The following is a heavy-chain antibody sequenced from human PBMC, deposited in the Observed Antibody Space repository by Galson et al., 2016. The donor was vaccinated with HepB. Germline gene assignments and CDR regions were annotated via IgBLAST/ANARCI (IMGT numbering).Heavy chain of an antibody. CDR1: GGSLSSNSYY. D-gene: IGHD1-26*01. J-gene: IGHJ4*02. V-gene: IGHV4-39*01. CDR3: ARQGYSGSFHFYYFDY. CDR2: ISYRGYT. Sequence: SETLSLTCTVSGGSLSSNSYYWGWIRQPPGKGLEWIGSISYRGYTYDNPSLKSRVTISVDTSKNQFSLNLNSVTAADTAVYYCARQGYSGSFHFYYFDYWGQGTLVTVSS.